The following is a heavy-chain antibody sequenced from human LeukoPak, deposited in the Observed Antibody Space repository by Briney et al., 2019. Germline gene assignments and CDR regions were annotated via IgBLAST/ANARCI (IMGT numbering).Heavy chain of an antibody. D-gene: IGHD4-17*01. CDR2: INPNSGGT. CDR1: GYTFTGYY. V-gene: IGHV1-2*02. Sequence: GASVKVSCKASGYTFTGYYMHWVRQAPGQGLEWMGWINPNSGGTNYAQKFQGRVTMTRDTSISTAYMELSRLRSDDTAVYYCARDAPVTTIGFLSMGELAWFDPWGQGTLVTVSS. CDR3: ARDAPVTTIGFLSMGELAWFDP. J-gene: IGHJ5*02.